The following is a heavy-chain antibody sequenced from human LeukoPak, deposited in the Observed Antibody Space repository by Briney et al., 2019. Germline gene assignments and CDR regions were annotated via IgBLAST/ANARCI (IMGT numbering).Heavy chain of an antibody. CDR1: GFTFSSYE. Sequence: GGSLRLSCAASGFTFSSYEMNWVRQAPGKGLEWVSYISSSGSTIYYADSVKGRFTISRDNAKNSLYLQMNSLRAEDTAVYYCAELGITMIGGVWGKGNTVTISS. CDR3: AELGITMIGGV. CDR2: ISSSGSTI. J-gene: IGHJ6*04. V-gene: IGHV3-48*03. D-gene: IGHD3-10*02.